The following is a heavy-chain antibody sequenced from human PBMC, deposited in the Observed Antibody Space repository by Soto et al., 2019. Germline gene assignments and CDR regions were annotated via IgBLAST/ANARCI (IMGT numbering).Heavy chain of an antibody. J-gene: IGHJ4*02. CDR2: ISGTGGGT. CDR3: AKEEGGSGSDPFFDF. V-gene: IGHV3-23*01. Sequence: EVELLESGGGLVQPGGSLRLSCAASGFTFTSYAINWVRQAPGKGLEWVSGISGTGGGTYYADSVKGRFTISRDYSENTVYLQMNRLRAADTDVYYGAKEEGGSGSDPFFDFWGRGTLVSVSS. D-gene: IGHD5-12*01. CDR1: GFTFTSYA.